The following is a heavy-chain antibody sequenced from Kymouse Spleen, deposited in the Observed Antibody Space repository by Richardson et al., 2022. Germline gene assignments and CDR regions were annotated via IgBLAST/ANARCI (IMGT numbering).Heavy chain of an antibody. Sequence: QVQLVESGGGVVQPGRSLRLSCAASGFTFSSYGMHWVRQAPGKGLEWVAVISYDGSNKYYADSVKGRFTISRDNSKNTLYLQMNSLRAEDTAVYYCAKDRITIFGVVINGMDVWGQGTTVTVSS. CDR1: GFTFSSYG. CDR2: ISYDGSNK. J-gene: IGHJ6*02. D-gene: IGHD3-3*01. CDR3: AKDRITIFGVVINGMDV. V-gene: IGHV3-30*18.